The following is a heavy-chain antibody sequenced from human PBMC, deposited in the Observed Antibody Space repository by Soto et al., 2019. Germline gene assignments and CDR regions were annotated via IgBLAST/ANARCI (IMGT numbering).Heavy chain of an antibody. J-gene: IGHJ1*01. CDR3: ARDRESYSSSWSSFQH. V-gene: IGHV3-33*01. CDR2: IWYDGSNK. CDR1: GFTFSSYG. D-gene: IGHD6-13*01. Sequence: QVQLVESGGGVVQPGRSLRLSCAASGFTFSSYGMHWVRQAPGKGLEWVAVIWYDGSNKYYADSVKARFTISRDNSKNTLYLQMNSLRAEDTAVYYCARDRESYSSSWSSFQHWGQGTLVTVSS.